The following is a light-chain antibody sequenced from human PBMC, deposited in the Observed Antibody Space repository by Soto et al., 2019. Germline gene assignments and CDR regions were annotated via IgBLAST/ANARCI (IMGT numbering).Light chain of an antibody. CDR3: QQSYNTPRT. CDR1: QSISRH. Sequence: DIQMTQSPSSLSASVGDRVTISCRASQSISRHLNWYQQKPGKAPNLLISAASTLHSGVPSRFSGSGSGTDFTLTISSLQHEDFGTYFCQQSYNTPRTLGQGTKVDIK. J-gene: IGKJ1*01. V-gene: IGKV1-39*01. CDR2: AAS.